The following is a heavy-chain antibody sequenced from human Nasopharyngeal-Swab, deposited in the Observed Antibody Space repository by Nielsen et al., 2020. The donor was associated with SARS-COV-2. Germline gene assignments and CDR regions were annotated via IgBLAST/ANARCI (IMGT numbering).Heavy chain of an antibody. CDR2: IKQDGSEK. Sequence: GGSLRLSCAASGFTFSSNWRSWVRQAPGKGLEWVANIKQDGSEKYYVDSVKGRFTISRDNAKNSLYLQMNSLRAEDTAVYYCARDRDYAGTFDIWGQGTMVTVSS. D-gene: IGHD2-2*01. CDR1: GFTFSSNW. CDR3: ARDRDYAGTFDI. V-gene: IGHV3-7*01. J-gene: IGHJ3*02.